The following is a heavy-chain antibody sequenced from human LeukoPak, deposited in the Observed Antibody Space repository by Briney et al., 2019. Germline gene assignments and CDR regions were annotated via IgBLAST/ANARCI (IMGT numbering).Heavy chain of an antibody. V-gene: IGHV5-51*01. CDR3: AGRGVRYFDWPYFDY. Sequence: GESLKISCKGSGYSFTSYWIGWVRQMPGKGLEWMGIIYPGDSDTRYSPSFQGQVTISADKSISTAYLQWSSLKASDTAMYYCAGRGVRYFDWPYFDYWGQGTLVTVSS. CDR1: GYSFTSYW. J-gene: IGHJ4*02. D-gene: IGHD3-9*01. CDR2: IYPGDSDT.